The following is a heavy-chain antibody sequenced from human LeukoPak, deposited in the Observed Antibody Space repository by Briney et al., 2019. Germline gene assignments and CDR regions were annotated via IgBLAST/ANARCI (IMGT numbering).Heavy chain of an antibody. CDR3: ARYGYSSGFYSFDY. D-gene: IGHD6-19*01. CDR2: IYYSGST. Sequence: SETLSLTCSVSGGSISSYYWSWIRQPPGKGLEWIGYIYYSGSTNYNPSLESRVTISMDTSKNQFSLKLTSVTAADTAVYYCARYGYSSGFYSFDYWGQGTLVTVSS. CDR1: GGSISSYY. J-gene: IGHJ4*02. V-gene: IGHV4-59*01.